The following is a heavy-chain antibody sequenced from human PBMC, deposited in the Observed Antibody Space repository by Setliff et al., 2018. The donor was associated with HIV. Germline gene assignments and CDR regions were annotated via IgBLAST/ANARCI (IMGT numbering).Heavy chain of an antibody. CDR3: AKDPGYSSGHGV. CDR1: GFTFSDAW. D-gene: IGHD6-19*01. V-gene: IGHV3-74*01. J-gene: IGHJ4*02. CDR2: IKSDGSDA. Sequence: GGSLRLSCAASGFTFSDAWMSWVRQAPGKGLEWVARIKSDGSDADYADSVKGRFTISRDNAKNTLSLQANSLTIEDTAVYYCAKDPGYSSGHGVWGQGTLVTVSS.